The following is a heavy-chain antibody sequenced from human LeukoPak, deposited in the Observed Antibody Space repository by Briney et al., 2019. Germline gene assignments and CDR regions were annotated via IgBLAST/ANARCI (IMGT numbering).Heavy chain of an antibody. Sequence: SETLSLTCAVYGGSFSGYYWSWIRQPPGKGLEWIEEINHSGSTNYNPSLKSRVTISVDTSKNQFSLKLSSVTAADTAVYYCARVVVMIDYWGQGTLVTVSS. J-gene: IGHJ4*02. CDR1: GGSFSGYY. CDR3: ARVVVMIDY. V-gene: IGHV4-34*01. D-gene: IGHD3-3*01. CDR2: INHSGST.